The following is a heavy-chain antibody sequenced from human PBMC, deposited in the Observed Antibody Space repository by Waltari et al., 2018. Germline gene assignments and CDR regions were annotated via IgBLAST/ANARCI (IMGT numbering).Heavy chain of an antibody. Sequence: EVQLLESGGGLVQPGGSLRLSCAASGFTFSSYAMSWVRQAPGKGLEWVSAISGRGGSTYYADSVKGRFTISRDNSKNTLYLQMNSLRAEDTAVYYCAKDFYGDYGRGYYYGMDVWGQGTTVTVSS. CDR1: GFTFSSYA. D-gene: IGHD4-17*01. CDR2: ISGRGGST. J-gene: IGHJ6*02. CDR3: AKDFYGDYGRGYYYGMDV. V-gene: IGHV3-23*01.